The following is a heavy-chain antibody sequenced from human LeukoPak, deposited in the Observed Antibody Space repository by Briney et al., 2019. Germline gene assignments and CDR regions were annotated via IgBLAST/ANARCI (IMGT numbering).Heavy chain of an antibody. CDR1: GGTFSSYA. D-gene: IGHD1/OR15-1a*01. V-gene: IGHV1-69*13. J-gene: IGHJ3*02. CDR2: IIPIFGTA. Sequence: SVKVSCKASGGTFSSYAISWVRLAPGQGLEWMGGIIPIFGTANYAQKFQGRVTITADESTSTAYMELSSLRSEDTAVYYCARVNRLVYAFDIWGQGTMVTVSS. CDR3: ARVNRLVYAFDI.